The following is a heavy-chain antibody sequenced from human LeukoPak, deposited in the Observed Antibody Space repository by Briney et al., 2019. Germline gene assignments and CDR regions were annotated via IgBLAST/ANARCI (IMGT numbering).Heavy chain of an antibody. CDR1: GFSFSSYG. V-gene: IGHV3-30*18. Sequence: PGGSLRLSCAVSGFSFSSYGMHWVRQAPGKGLEWVAVISYDGSVKYYADSVKGRFTISRDNPKNTLYLQMNSLGAEDTAVYYCAKGRGGDYSYGSYYFDQWGQGTLATVSS. J-gene: IGHJ4*02. CDR3: AKGRGGDYSYGSYYFDQ. D-gene: IGHD5-18*01. CDR2: ISYDGSVK.